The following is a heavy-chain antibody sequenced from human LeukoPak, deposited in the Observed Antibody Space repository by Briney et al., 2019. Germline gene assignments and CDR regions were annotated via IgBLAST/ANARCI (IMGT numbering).Heavy chain of an antibody. CDR3: ARVARLAIAALRRYFQH. Sequence: PSETLSLTCAVYGGSLSGYYWSRIRQPPGKGLEWIGEINHSGSTNYNPSLKSRVTISVDTSKNQFSLKLSSVTAADTAVYYCARVARLAIAALRRYFQHWGQGTLVTVSS. CDR1: GGSLSGYY. V-gene: IGHV4-34*01. J-gene: IGHJ1*01. D-gene: IGHD6-13*01. CDR2: INHSGST.